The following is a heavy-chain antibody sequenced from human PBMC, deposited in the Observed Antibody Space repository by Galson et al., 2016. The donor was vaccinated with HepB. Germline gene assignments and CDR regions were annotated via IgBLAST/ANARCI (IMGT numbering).Heavy chain of an antibody. CDR1: GFTFSDYA. CDR2: INQGGSEE. J-gene: IGHJ6*02. CDR3: ARDLSFGGGSTWYDVMDV. D-gene: IGHD3-10*01. Sequence: SLRLSCAASGFTFSDYAMTWFRQAPGKGLEWVANINQGGSEENYVDSMKGRFTISRDNAKNSLFLQINSLRAEDAAVYYCARDLSFGGGSTWYDVMDVWGQGTTVTVSS. V-gene: IGHV3-7*03.